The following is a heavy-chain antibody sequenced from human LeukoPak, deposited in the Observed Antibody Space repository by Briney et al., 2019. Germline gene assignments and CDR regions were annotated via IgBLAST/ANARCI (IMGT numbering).Heavy chain of an antibody. CDR3: ARDRGYFDN. J-gene: IGHJ4*02. Sequence: GGSLRLSCAVSRLPISIYRMNWVRQAQEKGLEWLSSITSSSNYTYYADSVKGRFTISRDNVQNSLYLQMNSLRAEDTAMYYCARDRGYFDNWGQGTLVTVSS. CDR1: RLPISIYR. CDR2: ITSSSNYT. V-gene: IGHV3-21*01.